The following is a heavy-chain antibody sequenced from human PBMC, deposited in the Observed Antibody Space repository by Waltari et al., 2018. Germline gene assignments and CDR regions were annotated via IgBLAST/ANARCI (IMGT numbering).Heavy chain of an antibody. Sequence: QVQLQESGPGLVKPSETLSPTFPVSGYSLGSGYYWGWIRQPPGTGLEWIGYIYYSGGTNYNPSLKSRVTISVDTSKNQFSLKLSSVTAADTAVYYCARGGGIAARPVDYWGQGTLVTVSS. V-gene: IGHV4-61*01. CDR2: IYYSGGT. CDR3: ARGGGIAARPVDY. CDR1: GYSLGSGYY. J-gene: IGHJ4*02. D-gene: IGHD6-6*01.